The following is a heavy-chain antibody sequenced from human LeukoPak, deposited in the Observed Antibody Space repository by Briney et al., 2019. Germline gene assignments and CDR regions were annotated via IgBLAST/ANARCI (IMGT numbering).Heavy chain of an antibody. Sequence: SETLSLTCTVSGGSISSGDYYWSWIRQPPGKGLEWIGYIYYSGSTYYNPSLKSRVTISVDTSKSQFSLKLSSVTAADTAVYYCASSYYYDSSGSHFDYWGQGTLVTVSS. CDR3: ASSYYYDSSGSHFDY. J-gene: IGHJ4*02. D-gene: IGHD3-22*01. CDR2: IYYSGST. CDR1: GGSISSGDYY. V-gene: IGHV4-30-4*01.